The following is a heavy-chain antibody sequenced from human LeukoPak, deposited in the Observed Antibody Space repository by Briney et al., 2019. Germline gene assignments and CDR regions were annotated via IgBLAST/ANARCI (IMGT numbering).Heavy chain of an antibody. V-gene: IGHV3-23*01. CDR1: GFMFRSYW. D-gene: IGHD6-13*01. CDR3: AKVGYSRPTVDY. Sequence: PGGSLRLSCAAPGFMFRSYWMTWVRQAPGKGLEWVSAISGSGGSTYYADSVKGRFTISRDNSKNTLYLQMNSLRAEDTAVYYCAKVGYSRPTVDYWGQGTLVTVSS. CDR2: ISGSGGST. J-gene: IGHJ4*02.